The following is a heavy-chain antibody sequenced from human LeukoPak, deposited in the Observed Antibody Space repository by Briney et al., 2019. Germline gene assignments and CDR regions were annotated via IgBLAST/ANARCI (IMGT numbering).Heavy chain of an antibody. J-gene: IGHJ4*02. V-gene: IGHV3-49*04. Sequence: QAGGSLRLSCTGSGFTFGAHSMAWVCQAPGKGPEWVGFIRGKAYGGATGYTASVKGRFTISRDDSKSIVYLQMNSLRTEDTAVYYCICLTDPFDYWGQGSLVTVSS. CDR2: IRGKAYGGAT. CDR1: GFTFGAHS. CDR3: ICLTDPFDY.